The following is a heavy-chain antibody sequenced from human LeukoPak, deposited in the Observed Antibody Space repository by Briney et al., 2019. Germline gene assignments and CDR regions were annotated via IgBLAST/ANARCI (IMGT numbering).Heavy chain of an antibody. J-gene: IGHJ3*02. CDR3: ARGAHYAFDI. CDR2: IQYDGTEE. V-gene: IGHV3-30*02. CDR1: GFTFRTFA. Sequence: GGSLRLSCVASGFTFRTFAMDWVRQAPGKGLEWVSFIQYDGTEENYVDSVKGRFTISRDNSKNTLYLQMISLRPEDTAIYYCARGAHYAFDIWGQGTVVTVSS.